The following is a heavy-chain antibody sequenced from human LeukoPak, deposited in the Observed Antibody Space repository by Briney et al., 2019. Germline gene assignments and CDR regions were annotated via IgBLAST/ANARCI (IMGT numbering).Heavy chain of an antibody. CDR2: IYYSGST. V-gene: IGHV4-59*08. Sequence: PSETLSLTCTVSGGSISSYYWSWIRQPPGKGLEWIGYIYYSGSTNYNPSLKSRVTISVDTSKNQFSLKLSSVTAADTAVYYCARRGSGYDGGDFDYWGQGTLVTVSS. D-gene: IGHD5-12*01. CDR1: GGSISSYY. J-gene: IGHJ4*02. CDR3: ARRGSGYDGGDFDY.